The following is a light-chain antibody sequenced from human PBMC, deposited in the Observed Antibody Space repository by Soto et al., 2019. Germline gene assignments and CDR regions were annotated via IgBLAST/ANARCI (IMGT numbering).Light chain of an antibody. CDR2: LGS. J-gene: IGKJ1*01. CDR1: QSLLHSNGYNY. Sequence: DIVMTQSPLSLPVTPGEPASISCRSSQSLLHSNGYNYLDWYLQTPGQSPQLLIYLGSNRASGVPDRFSGSGSGTDFTLKISSLEAEDVRVYYCMQDLQTPWTFGQGTKVESK. V-gene: IGKV2-28*01. CDR3: MQDLQTPWT.